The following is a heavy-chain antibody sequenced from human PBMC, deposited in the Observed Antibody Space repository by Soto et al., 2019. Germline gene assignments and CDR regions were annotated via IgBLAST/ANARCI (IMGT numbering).Heavy chain of an antibody. J-gene: IGHJ4*02. V-gene: IGHV1-46*04. CDR1: RYTFTSYY. CDR2: INPSGGST. Sequence: ASVKVSCKASRYTFTSYYMHWVRQAPGQGLEWMGIINPSGGSTSYADSVKGRFTISRDNSKNTLYLQMNSLRAEDTAVYYCARVNDSSGYYPPFDYWGQGTLVTVSS. CDR3: ARVNDSSGYYPPFDY. D-gene: IGHD3-22*01.